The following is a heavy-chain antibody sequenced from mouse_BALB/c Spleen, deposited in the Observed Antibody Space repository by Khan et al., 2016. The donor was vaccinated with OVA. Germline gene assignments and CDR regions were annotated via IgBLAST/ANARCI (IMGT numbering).Heavy chain of an antibody. CDR2: ISSAGDYT. J-gene: IGHJ3*01. D-gene: IGHD4-1*01. CDR1: GFTFSSYG. CDR3: ASHFTGSFAY. Sequence: EVQLVESGGDLVKPGGSLKLSCAASGFTFSSYGMSWVRQTPDKRLEWVATISSAGDYTYYPDNVKGRFTISRDNAKNTLYLQMSSLKSEDTAMFYCASHFTGSFAYWGQGTLVTVSA. V-gene: IGHV5-6*01.